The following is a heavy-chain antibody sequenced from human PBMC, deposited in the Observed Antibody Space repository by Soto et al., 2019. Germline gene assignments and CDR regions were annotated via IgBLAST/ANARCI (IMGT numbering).Heavy chain of an antibody. D-gene: IGHD4-4*01. V-gene: IGHV4-30-4*01. CDR1: GGSISSGDYY. Sequence: SETLSLTCTVSGGSISSGDYYWSWIRQPPGKGLEWIGYIYYSGSTYYNPSLKSRVTISVHTSKKQFSLKLSSVTAADTAVYYCARDRKRGNSYYYYGMDVWGQGTTVNVSS. CDR2: IYYSGST. CDR3: ARDRKRGNSYYYYGMDV. J-gene: IGHJ6*02.